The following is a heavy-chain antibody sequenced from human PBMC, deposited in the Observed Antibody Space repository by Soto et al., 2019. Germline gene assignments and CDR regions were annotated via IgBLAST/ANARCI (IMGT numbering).Heavy chain of an antibody. CDR3: AGHRGNAFDI. V-gene: IGHV2-5*02. Sequence: QITLEESGPTLVKPTQTLTLTCTFSGFSFSHSSMGVGWIRQPPGKALEWLALIYRDDDKRYSPSLKSRVTINQDTSKNQVVFIMTNMDPVDTATYYCAGHRGNAFDIWGQGTMVTVSS. J-gene: IGHJ3*02. D-gene: IGHD3-16*01. CDR1: GFSFSHSSMG. CDR2: IYRDDDK.